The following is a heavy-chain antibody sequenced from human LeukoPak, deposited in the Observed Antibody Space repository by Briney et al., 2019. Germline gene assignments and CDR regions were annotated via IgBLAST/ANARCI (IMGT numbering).Heavy chain of an antibody. CDR1: GFTFSSYE. CDR3: ARDGAYYDFWSGPPLYYFDY. D-gene: IGHD3-3*01. J-gene: IGHJ4*02. Sequence: SGGSLRLSCAASGFTFSSYEMNWVRQAPGKGLEWVSYISSSGSTIYYADSVKGRFTISRDNAKNSLYLQMNSLRAEDTAVYYCARDGAYYDFWSGPPLYYFDYWGQGTLVTVSS. V-gene: IGHV3-48*03. CDR2: ISSSGSTI.